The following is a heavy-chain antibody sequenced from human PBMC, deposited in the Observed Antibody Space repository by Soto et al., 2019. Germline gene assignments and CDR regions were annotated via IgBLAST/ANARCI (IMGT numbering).Heavy chain of an antibody. CDR2: MNPNSGNT. CDR3: ARGLEFGEGNWFDS. J-gene: IGHJ5*01. CDR1: GYTFTSYD. D-gene: IGHD3-10*01. Sequence: QVQLVQSGAEVKKPGASVKVSCKASGYTFTSYDINWVRQAPGQGLEWMGWMNPNSGNTGYAQKFQGRVTMTRNTPISTAYLELSSMRSEDTAVYYCARGLEFGEGNWFDSLGQGTLVTVSS. V-gene: IGHV1-8*01.